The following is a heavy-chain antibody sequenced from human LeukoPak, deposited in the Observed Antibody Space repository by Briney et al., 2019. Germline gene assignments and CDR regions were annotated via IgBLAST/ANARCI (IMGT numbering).Heavy chain of an antibody. CDR2: ISGSGGST. CDR3: AKDTIVVVMKYYFDY. V-gene: IGHV3-23*01. D-gene: IGHD3-22*01. CDR1: GFTFSSYA. J-gene: IGHJ4*02. Sequence: PGGSLRLSCAASGFTFSSYAMSWVRQAPGKGLEWVSAISGSGGSTYYADSVKGRFTISRDNSKNTLYLQMNSLRAEDTAVYYCAKDTIVVVMKYYFDYWGQGTLVTVSS.